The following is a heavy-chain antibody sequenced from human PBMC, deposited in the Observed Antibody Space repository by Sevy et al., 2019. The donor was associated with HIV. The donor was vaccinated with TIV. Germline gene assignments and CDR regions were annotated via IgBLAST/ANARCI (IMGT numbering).Heavy chain of an antibody. CDR1: GFTFSDYY. V-gene: IGHV3-11*04. Sequence: GGALRLSCAASGFTFSDYYMSWIRQAPGKGLEWVSYISSSGSTIYYADSLKGRFPISRENAKNSLYLQMNSLRAEDTAVYYCARDGREDDYVWGSYRYQPLVLFDYWGQGTLVTVSS. CDR2: ISSSGSTI. CDR3: ARDGREDDYVWGSYRYQPLVLFDY. J-gene: IGHJ4*02. D-gene: IGHD3-16*02.